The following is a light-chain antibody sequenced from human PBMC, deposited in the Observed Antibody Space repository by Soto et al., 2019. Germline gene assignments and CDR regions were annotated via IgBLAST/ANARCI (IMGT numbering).Light chain of an antibody. CDR3: QQYDNRLT. CDR2: DAS. Sequence: DIQMTQSPSSLSASVGDRVTITCQASQDISNYLNWYQQKPGKAPKLLIYDASNLETGVPSRFSGSGSGTDFTFTISSLQPEDIATYYCQQYDNRLTFGGGTKVELK. V-gene: IGKV1-33*01. J-gene: IGKJ4*02. CDR1: QDISNY.